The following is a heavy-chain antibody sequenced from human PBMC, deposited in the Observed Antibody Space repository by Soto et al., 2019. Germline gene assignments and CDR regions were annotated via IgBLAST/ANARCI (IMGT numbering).Heavy chain of an antibody. CDR1: GFTFSSYA. CDR2: ISGSGGST. D-gene: IGHD3-3*01. J-gene: IGHJ4*02. V-gene: IGHV3-23*01. Sequence: EVQLLESGGGLVQPGGSLRLSCAASGFTFSSYAMSWVRQAPGKGLEWVSAISGSGGSTYYADSVKGRFTISRDNSKNTLYLQMNSLRAEDTAVYYCAKEGDYDFWSGHDYFDYWGQGTLVTVSS. CDR3: AKEGDYDFWSGHDYFDY.